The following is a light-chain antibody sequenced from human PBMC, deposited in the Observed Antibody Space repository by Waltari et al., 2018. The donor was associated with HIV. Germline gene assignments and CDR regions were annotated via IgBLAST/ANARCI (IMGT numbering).Light chain of an antibody. V-gene: IGKV1-5*03. Sequence: DVKMIQSPSNLSASVGDTVVITCRASQTIDKWLAWYLQKPGRAPKLLVSRASILESGVSSRFIGSGSGTEFTLTIISLQPDDVGTYYCQQYSTHYGFGQGT. CDR3: QQYSTHYG. CDR2: RAS. J-gene: IGKJ2*01. CDR1: QTIDKW.